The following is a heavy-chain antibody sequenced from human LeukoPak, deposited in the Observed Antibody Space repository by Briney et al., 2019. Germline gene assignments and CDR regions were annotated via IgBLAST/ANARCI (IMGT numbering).Heavy chain of an antibody. Sequence: SETLSLTCTVSGGSISYFYWSWIRQPAGKGLEWIGRIYTSGSTNYNPSLKSRVTISVDTSKNQFSLKLSSVTAADTAVYYCASLRYCSGGSCYYMDVWGKGTTVTISS. J-gene: IGHJ6*03. V-gene: IGHV4-4*07. CDR1: GGSISYFY. CDR3: ASLRYCSGGSCYYMDV. D-gene: IGHD2-15*01. CDR2: IYTSGST.